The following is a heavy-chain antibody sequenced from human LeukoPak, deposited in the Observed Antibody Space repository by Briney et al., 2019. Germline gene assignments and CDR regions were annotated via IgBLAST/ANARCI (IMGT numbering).Heavy chain of an antibody. J-gene: IGHJ3*02. D-gene: IGHD5-18*01. Sequence: PGGSLRLSCGASGFTFSDYYMSWVRQAPGKGLEWVSYIGSSGVTIYYADSVKGRFTISRDNAKNSLYLQMNSLRAEDTAVYYCARATRGYSYGQDAFDIWGQGTMVTVSS. V-gene: IGHV3-11*01. CDR2: IGSSGVTI. CDR1: GFTFSDYY. CDR3: ARATRGYSYGQDAFDI.